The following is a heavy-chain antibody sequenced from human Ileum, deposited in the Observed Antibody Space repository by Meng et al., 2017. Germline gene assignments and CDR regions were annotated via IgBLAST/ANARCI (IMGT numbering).Heavy chain of an antibody. J-gene: IGHJ4*01. CDR2: IRGDGSGR. Sequence: GESLKISCAASGFSFSDYWMSWVRQAPDKGLEWVANIRGDGSGRHYVDSVKGRFIISTDNAKRSLYLQMNSLRDEDAGVYYCVRDYQDYWGHGKLVTVSS. CDR3: VRDYQDY. V-gene: IGHV3-7*01. CDR1: GFSFSDYW. D-gene: IGHD2-2*01.